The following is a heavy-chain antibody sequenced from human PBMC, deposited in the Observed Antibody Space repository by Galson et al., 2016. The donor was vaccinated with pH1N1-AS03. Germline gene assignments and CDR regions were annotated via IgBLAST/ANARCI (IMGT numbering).Heavy chain of an antibody. D-gene: IGHD1-26*01. V-gene: IGHV4-38-2*01. CDR3: ARFSGSYQFDY. Sequence: SETLSPTCAVSGYSISSGFHWAWVRQPPSKGLEWIGTIAHSGNTYYNPSLKSRLTMSVDTSKNQFSLKLSSVTAADASVYYCARFSGSYQFDYWGQGTLVTVSS. CDR2: IAHSGNT. J-gene: IGHJ4*02. CDR1: GYSISSGFH.